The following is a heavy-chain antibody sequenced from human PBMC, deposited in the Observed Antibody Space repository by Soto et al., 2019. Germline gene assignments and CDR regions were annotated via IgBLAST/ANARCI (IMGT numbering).Heavy chain of an antibody. CDR2: IYYSGST. V-gene: IGHV4-59*01. CDR1: GGAISSSY. D-gene: IGHD1-26*01. CDR3: ARSLYSGSYTNWFDP. J-gene: IGHJ5*02. Sequence: LSLTCTVSGGAISSSYWGWILQPPGKGLEYIGYIYYSGSTNYNPSLKSRVTISVDTSKKQFSLKLSSVTAADTAVYYCARSLYSGSYTNWFDPWGQGTLVNVSS.